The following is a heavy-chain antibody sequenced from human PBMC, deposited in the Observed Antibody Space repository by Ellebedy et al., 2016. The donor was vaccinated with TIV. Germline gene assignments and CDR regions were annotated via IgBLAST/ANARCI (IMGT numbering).Heavy chain of an antibody. Sequence: AASVKVSCKASGYTFTSYDINWVRQATGQGLEWMGWMNPDSGNTAYAQKFQGRVSMTRNTSISTAYLELSNLRSDDTAVYYCARSIRMPSDFWGQGTLVTFSS. CDR3: ARSIRMPSDF. CDR2: MNPDSGNT. J-gene: IGHJ4*02. D-gene: IGHD2-21*01. V-gene: IGHV1-8*01. CDR1: GYTFTSYD.